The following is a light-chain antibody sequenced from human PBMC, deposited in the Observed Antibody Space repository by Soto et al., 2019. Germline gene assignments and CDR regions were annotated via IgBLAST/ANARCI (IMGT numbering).Light chain of an antibody. V-gene: IGKV2-28*01. J-gene: IGKJ4*01. CDR2: LGS. CDR1: QSLLHRSGYNY. CDR3: MQALQTPLT. Sequence: DIVMTQSPLSLPVTPGEPASISCRSSQSLLHRSGYNYLTWYLQKPGQPTQLLIYLGSSRASGVPYRFSGSGSGTDFTLKISRVEAEDVGVYYCMQALQTPLTFGGGTKVEIK.